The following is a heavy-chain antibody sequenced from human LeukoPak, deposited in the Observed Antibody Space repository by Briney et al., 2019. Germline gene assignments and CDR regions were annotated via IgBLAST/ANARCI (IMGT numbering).Heavy chain of an antibody. CDR1: GDSIATYY. J-gene: IGHJ4*02. CDR3: ARRKGCSGGSCYGDTFDY. Sequence: SETLSLTCSVSGDSIATYYWSWIRQPPGKGLEFIGFISYSGGPYYNPSLKGRVTMSVDTSKNQFSLKLSSVTAADTAVYYCARRKGCSGGSCYGDTFDYWGQGTLVSVSS. V-gene: IGHV4-59*08. D-gene: IGHD2-15*01. CDR2: ISYSGGP.